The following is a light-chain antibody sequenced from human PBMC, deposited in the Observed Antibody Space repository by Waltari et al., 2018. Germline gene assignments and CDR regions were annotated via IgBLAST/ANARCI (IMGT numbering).Light chain of an antibody. CDR1: QGISSY. CDR3: QQLNSYPYT. CDR2: AAS. J-gene: IGKJ2*01. Sequence: DIQLTQSPSFLSASVGDRVNITCRASQGISSYLAWYQQKPGKAPQLLIYAASTLQSGVPSRFSGSGSGTEFTLTISSLQPEDFATYYCQQLNSYPYTFGQGTKLEIK. V-gene: IGKV1-9*01.